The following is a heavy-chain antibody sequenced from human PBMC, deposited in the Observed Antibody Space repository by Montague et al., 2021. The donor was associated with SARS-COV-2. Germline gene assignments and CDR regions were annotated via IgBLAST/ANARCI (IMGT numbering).Heavy chain of an antibody. Sequence: SLSLSFSASGFTFSSYEMNWVRQAPGKGLEWVSYISSSGSTIYYADSVKGRFTISRDNAKNSLYLQMNSLRAEDTAVYYCARDPGFWSGYYDYWGQGTLVTVSS. D-gene: IGHD3-3*01. CDR3: ARDPGFWSGYYDY. CDR1: GFTFSSYE. CDR2: ISSSGSTI. V-gene: IGHV3-48*03. J-gene: IGHJ4*02.